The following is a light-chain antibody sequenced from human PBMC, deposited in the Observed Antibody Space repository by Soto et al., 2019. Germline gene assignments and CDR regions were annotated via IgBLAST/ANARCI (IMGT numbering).Light chain of an antibody. CDR1: QNIGNY. J-gene: IGKJ1*01. CDR2: AAS. CDR3: QQSFSSRWT. V-gene: IGKV1-39*01. Sequence: DIQMTQSPWSLSVSIGDSITITCRASQNIGNYLAWFQQKPGKAPKSLIYAASSLQSGVPSRFSGSGSGTDFTLTISSLQPADFATYYCQQSFSSRWTFGQGTKVDIK.